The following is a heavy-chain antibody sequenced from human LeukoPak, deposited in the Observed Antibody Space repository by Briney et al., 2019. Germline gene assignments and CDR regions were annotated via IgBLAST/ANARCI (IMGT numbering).Heavy chain of an antibody. CDR3: ARDQMDPRLGAFDM. CDR1: GDSISSFSHY. CDR2: VFHSGST. J-gene: IGHJ3*02. D-gene: IGHD1-26*01. V-gene: IGHV4-39*07. Sequence: SETLSLTCTVSGDSISSFSHYWAWIRQPPGKALEWIGHVFHSGSTEYNPSLRSRVTISVDRSKNQFSLEVRSMAAADTAVYYCARDQMDPRLGAFDMWGQGTMVTVSS.